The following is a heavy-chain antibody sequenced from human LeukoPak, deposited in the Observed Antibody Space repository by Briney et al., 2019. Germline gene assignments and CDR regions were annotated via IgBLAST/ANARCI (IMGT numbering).Heavy chain of an antibody. CDR2: IDTSSGGST. Sequence: SGGSLRLSCAASGFTFSSYAMSWVRQAPGKGLEWVSAIDTSSGGSTYYADSVKGRFTISRDNSKNTLYLQMNSLRAEDTAVYYCAKPGHDILTGYGQDYYFDYWGQGTLVTVSS. CDR3: AKPGHDILTGYGQDYYFDY. J-gene: IGHJ4*02. CDR1: GFTFSSYA. V-gene: IGHV3-23*01. D-gene: IGHD3-9*01.